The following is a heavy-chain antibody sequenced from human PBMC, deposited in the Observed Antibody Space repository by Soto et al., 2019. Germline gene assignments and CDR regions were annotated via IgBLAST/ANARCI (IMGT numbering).Heavy chain of an antibody. CDR3: ARSGGLDRDFNY. CDR1: GGTFSSDS. J-gene: IGHJ4*02. Sequence: QVQLVQSGAEVKKPGSSVKDSCKASGGTFSSDSFSWMRQAPGQGLEWMGGIIPMFDTPIYAQKFQDRVTITADESTSTAYMQLSSLRSGDTAVYYCARSGGLDRDFNYWGQGSLVIVSS. CDR2: IIPMFDTP. V-gene: IGHV1-69*12. D-gene: IGHD2-15*01.